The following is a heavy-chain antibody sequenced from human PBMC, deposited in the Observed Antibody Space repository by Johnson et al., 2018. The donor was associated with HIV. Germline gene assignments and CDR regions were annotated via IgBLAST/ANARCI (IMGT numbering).Heavy chain of an antibody. CDR1: GFTFSSYG. D-gene: IGHD4-23*01. V-gene: IGHV3-43*01. CDR3: VKGRRWLPYGGAFDI. J-gene: IGHJ3*02. Sequence: EVQLVESGGGVVQPGRSLRLSCAASGFTFSSYGMHWVRQAPGKGLEWVSLISWDGGSTYYADSVKGRFTISRDNSKNSLYLQMNSLRTEDTALYYCVKGRRWLPYGGAFDIWGQGTMVTVSS. CDR2: ISWDGGST.